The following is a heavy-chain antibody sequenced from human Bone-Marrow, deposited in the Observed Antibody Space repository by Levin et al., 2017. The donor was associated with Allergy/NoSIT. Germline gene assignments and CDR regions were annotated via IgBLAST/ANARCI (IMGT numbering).Heavy chain of an antibody. Sequence: SETLSLTCTVSGGSVSSDNNYWSWIRQPPGKGLEWIGYIYYSGSTNYNPSLKSRVTISVDTSKNQFSLKLRSVTAADTAVYYCARWHYYDSRGLDYWGQGTLVTVSS. J-gene: IGHJ4*02. CDR3: ARWHYYDSRGLDY. V-gene: IGHV4-61*01. CDR1: GGSVSSDNNY. D-gene: IGHD3-22*01. CDR2: IYYSGST.